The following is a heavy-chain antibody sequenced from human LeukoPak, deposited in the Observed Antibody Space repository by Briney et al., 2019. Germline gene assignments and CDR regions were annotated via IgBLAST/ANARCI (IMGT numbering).Heavy chain of an antibody. D-gene: IGHD1-1*01. CDR3: AKDRNGRTGWFDP. J-gene: IGHJ5*02. Sequence: GGSLRLSYAASGFTFSSYGMHWVRQAPGKGLEWVAFIRYDGSNEYYADSVKGRFTISRDNSKNTLYLQMNSLRAEDTAVYYCAKDRNGRTGWFDPWGQGTLVTVSS. CDR1: GFTFSSYG. V-gene: IGHV3-30*02. CDR2: IRYDGSNE.